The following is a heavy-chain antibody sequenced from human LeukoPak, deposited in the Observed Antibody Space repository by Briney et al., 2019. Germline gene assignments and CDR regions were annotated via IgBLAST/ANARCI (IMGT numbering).Heavy chain of an antibody. CDR2: ISSSSSYI. CDR1: GFTLSSYW. V-gene: IGHV3-21*01. Sequence: PGGSLRLSCAASGFTLSSYWMHWVRQAPGKGLEWVSSISSSSSYIYYADSVKGRFTISRDNAKNSLYLQMNSLRAEDTAVYYCARDSARYCSGGSCPQGDYWGQGTLVTVSS. J-gene: IGHJ4*02. CDR3: ARDSARYCSGGSCPQGDY. D-gene: IGHD2-15*01.